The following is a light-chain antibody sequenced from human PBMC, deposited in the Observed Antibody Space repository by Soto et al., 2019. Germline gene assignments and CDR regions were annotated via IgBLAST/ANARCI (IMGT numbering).Light chain of an antibody. V-gene: IGLV2-14*01. CDR3: SSYTGSGTLVV. CDR1: SSDAGGYNY. J-gene: IGLJ2*01. CDR2: DVS. Sequence: QSVLTQPASVSGSPGQAITISCTGTSSDAGGYNYVSWYQQHPGKAPKLMIYDVSNRPSGVSNRFSGAKSGNTASLTISGPQAEDEADYYCSSYTGSGTLVVFGGGTELAVL.